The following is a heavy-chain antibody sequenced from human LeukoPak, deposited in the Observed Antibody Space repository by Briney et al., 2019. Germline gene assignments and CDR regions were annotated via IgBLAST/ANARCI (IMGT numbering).Heavy chain of an antibody. CDR1: GFTFSIYA. Sequence: GGSLRLSCAASGFTFSIYAMTWVRQAPGKGLEWVSVISGSGGSTYYADSVKGRFTISRDNAKKTLYLQMNSLRAEDAAVYYCAKTGGIVADGPGVYSYYYYMDVWGKGTTVTVSS. CDR2: ISGSGGST. V-gene: IGHV3-23*01. D-gene: IGHD6-13*01. CDR3: AKTGGIVADGPGVYSYYYYMDV. J-gene: IGHJ6*03.